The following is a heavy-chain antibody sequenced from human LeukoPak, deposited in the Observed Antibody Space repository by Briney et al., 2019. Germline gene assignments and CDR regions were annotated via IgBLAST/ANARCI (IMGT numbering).Heavy chain of an antibody. CDR2: IDTDGTYI. Sequence: PGGSLRLSCAASGFTFSNHDMNWVRQAPGKGLEWISSIDTDGTYIHYADSVRGRFTISRDNAKNSLYLQMNSLRAEDTAVYYCARDQGPRYSYVPEAYWGQGTLVTVSS. D-gene: IGHD5-18*01. CDR1: GFTFSNHD. J-gene: IGHJ4*02. CDR3: ARDQGPRYSYVPEAY. V-gene: IGHV3-21*04.